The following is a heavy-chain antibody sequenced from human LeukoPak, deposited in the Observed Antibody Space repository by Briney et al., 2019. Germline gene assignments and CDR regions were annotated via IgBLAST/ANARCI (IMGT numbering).Heavy chain of an antibody. CDR2: IKQDEREK. CDR1: GFTFSSYW. J-gene: IGHJ4*02. V-gene: IGHV3-7*01. CDR3: ARDKIEGPTKLDY. Sequence: GGSLRLSCAASGFTFSSYWMSWVRQAPGKGLEWVANIKQDEREKYYVDSLKGRFTISRDNAKNSLYLQMNSLRAEDTAVYYCARDKIEGPTKLDYWGQGILVTVSS. D-gene: IGHD1-1*01.